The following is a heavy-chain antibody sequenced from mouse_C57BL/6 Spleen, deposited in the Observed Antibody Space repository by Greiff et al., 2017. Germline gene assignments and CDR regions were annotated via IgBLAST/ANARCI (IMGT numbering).Heavy chain of an antibody. J-gene: IGHJ1*03. Sequence: EVQLQQSGTVLARPGASVKMSCKTSGYTFTSYWMHWVKQRPGQGLEWIGAIYPGNSDTSYNQKFKGKAKLTAVTSASTAYMELSSLTNEDSALYYSTRRLITTVVAPGYFDVWGTGTPVTASS. V-gene: IGHV1-5*01. D-gene: IGHD1-1*01. CDR3: TRRLITTVVAPGYFDV. CDR1: GYTFTSYW. CDR2: IYPGNSDT.